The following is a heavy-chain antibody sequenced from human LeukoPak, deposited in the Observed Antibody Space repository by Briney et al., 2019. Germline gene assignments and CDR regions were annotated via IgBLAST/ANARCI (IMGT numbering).Heavy chain of an antibody. J-gene: IGHJ6*02. CDR2: INHNGNVN. CDR1: GFTFSSYW. Sequence: HTGGPLRLSCAPSGFTFSSYWMNWARQAPGKGLEWVASINHNGNVNYYVDSVKGRFTISRDNAKNSLYLQMSNLRAEDTAVYFCARGGGLDVWGQGATVTVSS. V-gene: IGHV3-7*03. CDR3: ARGGGLDV. D-gene: IGHD3-16*01.